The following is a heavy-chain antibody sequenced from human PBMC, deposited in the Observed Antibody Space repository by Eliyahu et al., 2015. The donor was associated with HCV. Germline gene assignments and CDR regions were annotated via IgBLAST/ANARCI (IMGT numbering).Heavy chain of an antibody. V-gene: IGHV1-18*01. D-gene: IGHD2-15*01. J-gene: IGHJ6*03. CDR1: GYTLMNYG. CDR3: ARVQIGGRISCCDYYMDV. CDR2: INNYNEHT. Sequence: PSVKVSCKASGYTLMNYGIGWVRQAPGQGLXWLGWINNYNEHTNYAQKFQGRVIMTTDTSTTTVHMELRSLRSDDTAVYYCARVQIGGRISCCDYYMDVWGEGTTVTVSS.